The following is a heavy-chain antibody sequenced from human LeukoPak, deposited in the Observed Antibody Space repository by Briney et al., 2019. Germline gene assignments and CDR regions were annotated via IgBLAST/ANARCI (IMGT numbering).Heavy chain of an antibody. CDR3: ARVFDS. Sequence: PSETLSLTCTVSGGSVSTSDYYWGWIRQSPVKGLEWIGDVFYTGKTNYNPSLRGRATISIDTSKNQFSLKLTYVTAADSAVYYCARVFDSWGQGTLVSVSS. V-gene: IGHV4-39*07. CDR1: GGSVSTSDYY. J-gene: IGHJ4*02. CDR2: VFYTGKT.